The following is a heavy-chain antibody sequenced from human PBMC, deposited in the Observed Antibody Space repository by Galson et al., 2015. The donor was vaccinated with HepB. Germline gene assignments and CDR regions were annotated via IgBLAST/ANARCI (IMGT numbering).Heavy chain of an antibody. J-gene: IGHJ4*02. CDR3: ARDNPLAKYGNYVVQ. CDR1: GGTTSSSLYF. CDR2: IYYNGKT. V-gene: IGHV4-39*07. Sequence: ETLSLTCTVSGGTTSSSLYFWGWFRQPPGKGLEWIGSIYYNGKTYYNSSLKSRVTISIDTSKNQFSLKLISVTAADTAVYHCARDNPLAKYGNYVVQWGQGTLVTVSS. D-gene: IGHD4-11*01.